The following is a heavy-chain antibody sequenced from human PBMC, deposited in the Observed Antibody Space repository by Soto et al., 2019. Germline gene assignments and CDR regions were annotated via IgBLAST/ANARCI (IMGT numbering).Heavy chain of an antibody. D-gene: IGHD3-10*01. CDR2: IYYSGST. CDR3: ARRVEGFGELWGYYYYYMDV. CDR1: GGSISSYY. V-gene: IGHV4-59*08. J-gene: IGHJ6*03. Sequence: SETLSLTCTVSGGSISSYYWSWIRQPPGRGLEWIGYIYYSGSTNYNPSLKSRVTISVDTSKNQFSLKLSSVTAADMAVYYCARRVEGFGELWGYYYYYMDVWGKGATVTVSS.